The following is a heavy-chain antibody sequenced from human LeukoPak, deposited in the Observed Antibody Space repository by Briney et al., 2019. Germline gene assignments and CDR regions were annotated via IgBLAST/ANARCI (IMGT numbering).Heavy chain of an antibody. Sequence: PSETLSLTCAVYGGSFSGYYWSWIRQPPGKGLEWIGEINHSGSTNYNPSLKSRVTISVDTSKNQFSLKLSSVTAADTAVYYCARDHGSGWFRYFDYWGQGTLVTVSS. J-gene: IGHJ4*02. D-gene: IGHD6-19*01. CDR3: ARDHGSGWFRYFDY. CDR1: GGSFSGYY. CDR2: INHSGST. V-gene: IGHV4-34*01.